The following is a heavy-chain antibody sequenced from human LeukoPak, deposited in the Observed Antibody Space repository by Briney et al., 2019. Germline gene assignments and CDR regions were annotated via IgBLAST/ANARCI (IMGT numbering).Heavy chain of an antibody. J-gene: IGHJ6*03. Sequence: SETLSLTCTVSGGSISSSSYYWGWIRQPPGKGLEWIGSIYYSGSTYYNPSLKSRVTISVDTSKNQFSLKLSSVTAADTAVYYCAREARAYSLSGAHYYYYMDAWGKGTTVTVSS. CDR1: GGSISSSSYY. V-gene: IGHV4-39*02. D-gene: IGHD2-8*02. CDR2: IYYSGST. CDR3: AREARAYSLSGAHYYYYMDA.